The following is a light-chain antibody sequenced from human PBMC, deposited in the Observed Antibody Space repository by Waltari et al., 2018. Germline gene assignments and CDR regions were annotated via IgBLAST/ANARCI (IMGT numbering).Light chain of an antibody. CDR1: QSISSW. J-gene: IGKJ4*01. V-gene: IGKV1-5*03. CDR3: QQYDSYPLP. Sequence: DIQMTQSPSTLSASVGDRVTITCRASQSISSWLAWYQQKPGKAPNLLIYKASNLESGAPSRFSGSGSGTEVTLTISSLQPDDFATYNCQQYDSYPLPLGGGTKVEIK. CDR2: KAS.